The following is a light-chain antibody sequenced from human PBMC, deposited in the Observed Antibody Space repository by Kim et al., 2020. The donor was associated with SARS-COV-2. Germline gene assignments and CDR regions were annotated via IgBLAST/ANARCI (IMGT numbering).Light chain of an antibody. CDR2: AAS. Sequence: DTQMTQSPSSLSASVGDRVTITCRASLGIRDYLDWYQQKPGEVPKLLIYAASTLQSGVPLRFSGSGSGTDFTLNISDLQPEDAATYFCQKYDSASWTFGQGTKVDIK. V-gene: IGKV1-27*01. CDR3: QKYDSASWT. CDR1: LGIRDY. J-gene: IGKJ1*01.